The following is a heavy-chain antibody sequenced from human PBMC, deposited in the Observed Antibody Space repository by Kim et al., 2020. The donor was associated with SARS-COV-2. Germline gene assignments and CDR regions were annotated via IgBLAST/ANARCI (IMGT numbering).Heavy chain of an antibody. Sequence: DSVKGRFTISRDNSKNTLYLKMNSLRAEDTAVYYCAREPFAAAAENYFDYWGQGTLVTVSS. V-gene: IGHV3-30*07. J-gene: IGHJ4*02. D-gene: IGHD6-13*01. CDR3: AREPFAAAAENYFDY.